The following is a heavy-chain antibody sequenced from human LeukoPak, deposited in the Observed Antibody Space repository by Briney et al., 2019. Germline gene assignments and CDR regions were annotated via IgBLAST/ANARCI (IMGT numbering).Heavy chain of an antibody. Sequence: SETLSLTCAVSGGSISSSNWWGCVRQPPGKGLEWIGVIDGIGSTNYNPSLKSRVTISVDKCKNQFSLKLSSVTAADTAVYDCARVWYYGMDGWGKGTTVTVSS. D-gene: IGHD3-10*01. CDR2: IDGIGST. J-gene: IGHJ6*04. V-gene: IGHV4-4*02. CDR1: GGSISSSNW. CDR3: ARVWYYGMDG.